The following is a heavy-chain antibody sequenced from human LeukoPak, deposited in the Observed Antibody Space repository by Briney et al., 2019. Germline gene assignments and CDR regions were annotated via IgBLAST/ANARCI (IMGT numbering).Heavy chain of an antibody. CDR3: AREGRFDY. J-gene: IGHJ4*02. CDR1: GYSISSGYY. V-gene: IGHV4-38-2*02. CDR2: IYHSGST. Sequence: KPSETLSLTCAVSGYSISSGYYWGWIRQPPGKGLVWIGSIYHSGSTYYNPSPKSRVTTSVDTSKNQFSLKLSAVTAADTAVYYCAREGRFDYWGQGTLVTVSS.